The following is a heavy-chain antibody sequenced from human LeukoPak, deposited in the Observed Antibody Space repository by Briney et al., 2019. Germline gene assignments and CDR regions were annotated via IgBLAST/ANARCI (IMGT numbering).Heavy chain of an antibody. V-gene: IGHV4-61*09. J-gene: IGHJ5*02. Sequence: SQTLSLTCTVSGGSISSGSYDWSWSRQPAGKGLEWIVHIYTSGSTNHNPSLKSRHSISVDTSKNQFSLNLSSVTAADTAVYYCARGSSSEWFDPWGQGTLVTVSS. CDR3: ARGSSSEWFDP. CDR1: GGSISSGSYD. CDR2: IYTSGST. D-gene: IGHD6-6*01.